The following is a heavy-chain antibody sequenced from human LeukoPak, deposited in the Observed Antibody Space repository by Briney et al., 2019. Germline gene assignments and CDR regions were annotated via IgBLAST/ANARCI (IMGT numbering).Heavy chain of an antibody. CDR1: GYTFTSYD. Sequence: ASVKVSCKASGYTFTSYDINWVRQATGQGLEWMGWMNPNSGNTGYAQKFQGRVTMTRNTSISTAYMELSSLRSEDTAVYYCARSGHIRLWDLPTPFDFWGQGTLVTVSS. V-gene: IGHV1-8*01. D-gene: IGHD1-26*01. CDR2: MNPNSGNT. CDR3: ARSGHIRLWDLPTPFDF. J-gene: IGHJ4*02.